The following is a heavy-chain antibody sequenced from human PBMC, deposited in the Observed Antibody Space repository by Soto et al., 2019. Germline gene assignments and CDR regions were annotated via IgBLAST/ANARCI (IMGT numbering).Heavy chain of an antibody. CDR3: ARATDIVVVVAARRSHHYYGMDV. D-gene: IGHD2-15*01. CDR2: IYYSGST. V-gene: IGHV4-59*01. Sequence: PSETLSLTCTVSGGSFSSYYWSWIRQPPGKGLEWIGYIYYSGSTNYNPSLKSRVTISVDTSKNQFSLKLSSVTAADTAVYYCARATDIVVVVAARRSHHYYGMDVWGQGTTVTVSS. CDR1: GGSFSSYY. J-gene: IGHJ6*02.